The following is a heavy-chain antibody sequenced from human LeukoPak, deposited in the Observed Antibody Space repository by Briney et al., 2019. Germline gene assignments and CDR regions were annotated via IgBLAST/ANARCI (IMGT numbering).Heavy chain of an antibody. CDR3: ARASYCGGDCYSVHAFDI. V-gene: IGHV1-2*02. J-gene: IGHJ3*02. CDR2: INPNTGGT. Sequence: ASVKVSCKASGYTFTGYYIHWVRQAPGQGLEWMGWINPNTGGTTYAEKFQGRVTMTRDTSISTAYMELSRVRSDDTAVYYCARASYCGGDCYSVHAFDIWGQGTMVTVSS. CDR1: GYTFTGYY. D-gene: IGHD2-21*02.